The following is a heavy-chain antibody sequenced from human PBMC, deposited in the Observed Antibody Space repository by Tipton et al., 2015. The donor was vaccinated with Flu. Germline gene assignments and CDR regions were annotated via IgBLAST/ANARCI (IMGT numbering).Heavy chain of an antibody. CDR2: FYTTGST. CDR1: GGSISSYY. D-gene: IGHD2-15*01. V-gene: IGHV4-4*07. Sequence: LRLSCTVSGGSISSYYWSWIRQPAGKGLEWIGRFYTTGSTNYSPSLKSRVTMSVDTSKNQFSLRLSSVTAADTAVYYCARDYCSGGICYPDYWGQGTLVTVSS. J-gene: IGHJ4*02. CDR3: ARDYCSGGICYPDY.